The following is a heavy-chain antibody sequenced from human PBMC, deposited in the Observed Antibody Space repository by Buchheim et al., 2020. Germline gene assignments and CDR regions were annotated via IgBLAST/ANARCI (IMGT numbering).Heavy chain of an antibody. D-gene: IGHD3-22*01. CDR1: GFTYSSHV. V-gene: IGHV3-23*01. Sequence: EVQLLESGGGLEQPGGSLRLSCAASGFTYSSHVMAWVRQAPGKGLEWVSGISGSGDSTHYADSVKGRFTISSDNSKNTQYLQMNSLRAEDTAVYYCARGRYYDTSSYHDYWGQGTL. CDR3: ARGRYYDTSSYHDY. CDR2: ISGSGDST. J-gene: IGHJ4*02.